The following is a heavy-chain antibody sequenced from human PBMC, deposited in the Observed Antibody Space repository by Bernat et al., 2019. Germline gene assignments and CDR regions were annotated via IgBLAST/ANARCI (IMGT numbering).Heavy chain of an antibody. D-gene: IGHD3/OR15-3a*01. CDR1: GFTFSNAW. J-gene: IGHJ2*01. Sequence: EVQLVESGGGLVKPGGSLRLSCAASGFTFSNAWMSWVRQAPGKGLEWVGRIKSKTDGGTTDYAAPVKGRFTISRDDSKNTLYLQMNSLKTEDTAVYYCTKFGLDHWYFDLWGPGTLVTVSS. CDR3: TKFGLDHWYFDL. V-gene: IGHV3-15*01. CDR2: IKSKTDGGTT.